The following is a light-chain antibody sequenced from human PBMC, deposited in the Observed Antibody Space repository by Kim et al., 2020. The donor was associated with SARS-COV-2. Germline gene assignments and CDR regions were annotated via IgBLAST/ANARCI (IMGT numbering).Light chain of an antibody. CDR2: GAS. CDR1: QSVGSSF. J-gene: IGKJ1*01. CDR3: QQCDTSPRT. V-gene: IGKV3-20*01. Sequence: PPGERATLSCRASQSVGSSFLAWFQQKPGQAPKLLIYGASSRATGIPDRFSGSGSGTDFTLTISGLEPEDSAVYFCQQCDTSPRTFGQGTKVDIK.